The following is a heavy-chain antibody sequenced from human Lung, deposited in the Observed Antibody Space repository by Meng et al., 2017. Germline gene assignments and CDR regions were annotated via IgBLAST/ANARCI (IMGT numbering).Heavy chain of an antibody. Sequence: QVQLQCGGAGLLNLSETLSLTCVVSGGSFSDYYWSGIRQPPGKGLEWIGEINHSGSTNYNPSLESRATISVDTSQNNLSLKLSSVTAADSAVYYCARGPTTMAHDFDYWGQGTLVTVSS. V-gene: IGHV4-34*01. CDR1: GGSFSDYY. D-gene: IGHD4-11*01. J-gene: IGHJ4*02. CDR2: INHSGST. CDR3: ARGPTTMAHDFDY.